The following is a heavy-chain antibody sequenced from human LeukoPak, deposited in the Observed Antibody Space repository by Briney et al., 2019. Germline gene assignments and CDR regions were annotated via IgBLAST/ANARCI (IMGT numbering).Heavy chain of an antibody. J-gene: IGHJ5*02. CDR3: ARHETDSSGYLTSWFDP. Sequence: GESLKISCKGSGYSFANSWIGWVRQMPGKGLEWMGFIYPGDSNTRYSPSFQGRVTISADKSISTAYLQWSSLKASDTAIYYCARHETDSSGYLTSWFDPWGQGTLVTVSS. CDR1: GYSFANSW. CDR2: IYPGDSNT. D-gene: IGHD6-19*01. V-gene: IGHV5-51*01.